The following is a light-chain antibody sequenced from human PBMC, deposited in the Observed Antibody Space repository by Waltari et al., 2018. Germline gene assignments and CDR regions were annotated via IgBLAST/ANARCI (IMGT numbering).Light chain of an antibody. Sequence: QSALTQPRSVSGSPGQSVTISCTGSGSAVGGYIYVSWYHHHPGRAPKVVIYDVEKRPSGVPDRFSGPQSGKTASLTISGLQAEDEGDYYCCSYAGRYTFVFGSGTRVTVL. V-gene: IGLV2-11*01. CDR2: DVE. CDR1: GSAVGGYIY. J-gene: IGLJ1*01. CDR3: CSYAGRYTFV.